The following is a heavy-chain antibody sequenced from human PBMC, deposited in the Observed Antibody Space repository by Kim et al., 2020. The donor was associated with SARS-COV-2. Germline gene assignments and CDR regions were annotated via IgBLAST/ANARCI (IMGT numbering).Heavy chain of an antibody. D-gene: IGHD3-22*01. CDR1: GFTFSSYV. V-gene: IGHV3-23*01. Sequence: GGSLRLSCAASGFTFSSYVMSWVRQAPGKGLVWVSAISGSGGSTYYADSVKGRFTISRDNSKNTLYLQMNSLRAEDTAVYYCAKGDNPPYDSSGYYGGVCHYWGQGTLVTVSS. J-gene: IGHJ4*02. CDR3: AKGDNPPYDSSGYYGGVCHY. CDR2: ISGSGGST.